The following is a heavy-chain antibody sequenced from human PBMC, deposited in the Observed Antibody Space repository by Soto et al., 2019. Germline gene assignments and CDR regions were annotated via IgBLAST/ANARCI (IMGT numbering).Heavy chain of an antibody. CDR2: IYYSGST. CDR3: ARRAVVAVTGSLDNWLDP. V-gene: IGHV4-39*07. D-gene: IGHD2-21*01. J-gene: IGHJ5*02. Sequence: SETLSLTCTVSGGSISSSSYYWGWIRQPPGKGLEWIGSIYYSGSTYYNPSLKSRVTISVDTSKNQLSLKVNSVTAADTAVYYCARRAVVAVTGSLDNWLDPWGQGILVT. CDR1: GGSISSSSYY.